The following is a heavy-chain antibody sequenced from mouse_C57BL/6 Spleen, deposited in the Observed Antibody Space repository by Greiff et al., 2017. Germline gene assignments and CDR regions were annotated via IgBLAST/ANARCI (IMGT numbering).Heavy chain of an antibody. CDR3: ARTMVTTKDWYFDV. V-gene: IGHV5-17*01. CDR1: GFTFSDYG. CDR2: ISSGSSTI. Sequence: EVKLEESGGGLVKPGGSLKLSCAASGFTFSDYGMHWVRQAPEKGLEWVAYISSGSSTIYYADTVKGRFTISRDNAKNTLFLQMTSLRSEDTAMYYCARTMVTTKDWYFDVWGTGTTVTVSS. J-gene: IGHJ1*03. D-gene: IGHD2-2*01.